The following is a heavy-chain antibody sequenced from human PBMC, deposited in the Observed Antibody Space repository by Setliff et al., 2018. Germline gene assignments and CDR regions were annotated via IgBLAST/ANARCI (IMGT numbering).Heavy chain of an antibody. CDR3: ARSSGSYHTYYFDY. D-gene: IGHD1-26*01. CDR2: INPNSGGT. CDR1: GYTFTGYY. Sequence: ASVQVSCKASGYTFTGYYMHWVRQAPGQGLEWMGWINPNSGGTNYAQKFQGRVTMTRDASISAAYMELSRLRSDDTAVYYCARSSGSYHTYYFDYWGQGTLVTVSS. V-gene: IGHV1-2*02. J-gene: IGHJ4*02.